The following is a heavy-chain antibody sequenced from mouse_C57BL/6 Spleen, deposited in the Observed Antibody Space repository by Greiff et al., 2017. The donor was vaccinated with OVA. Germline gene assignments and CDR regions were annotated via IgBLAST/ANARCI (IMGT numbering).Heavy chain of an antibody. CDR3: ARANWIEEGYFDV. Sequence: VKVVESGPGLVAPSQSLSITCTVSGFSLTSYAISWVRQPPGKGLEWLGVIWTGGGTNYNSALKSRLSISKDNSKSQVFLKMNSLQTDDTARYYSARANWIEEGYFDVWGTGTTVTVSS. V-gene: IGHV2-9-1*01. J-gene: IGHJ1*03. CDR1: GFSLTSYA. CDR2: IWTGGGT.